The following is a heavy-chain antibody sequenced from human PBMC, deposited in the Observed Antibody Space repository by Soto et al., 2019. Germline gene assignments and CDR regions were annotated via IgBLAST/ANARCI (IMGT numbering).Heavy chain of an antibody. J-gene: IGHJ4*02. CDR2: INPNSGNT. D-gene: IGHD2-15*01. V-gene: IGHV1-8*01. Sequence: GASVKVSCKASGYIFTNYDINWVRQAPGQGLEYLGWINPNSGNTSYVQKFQGRVTMTRNTSTSTAYMELRSLRSDDTAVYYCVVAAQPYYFDYWGQGTLVTVSS. CDR3: VVAAQPYYFDY. CDR1: GYIFTNYD.